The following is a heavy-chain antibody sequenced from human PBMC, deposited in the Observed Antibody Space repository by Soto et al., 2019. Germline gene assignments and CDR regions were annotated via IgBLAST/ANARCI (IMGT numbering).Heavy chain of an antibody. CDR1: GFTFSSYS. D-gene: IGHD2-21*01. CDR2: ISSSSSTI. J-gene: IGHJ6*02. CDR3: ARDGDSYYYYYGMDV. V-gene: IGHV3-48*02. Sequence: GESLKISCAASGFTFSSYSMNWVRQAPGKGLEWVSYISSSSSTIYYADSVKGRFTISRDNAKNSLYLQMNSLRDEDTAVYYCARDGDSYYYYYGMDVWGQGTTVTVSS.